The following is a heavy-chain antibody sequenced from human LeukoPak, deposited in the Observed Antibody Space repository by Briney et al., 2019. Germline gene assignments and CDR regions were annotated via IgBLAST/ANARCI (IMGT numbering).Heavy chain of an antibody. Sequence: PGGSLRLSCAASGFTFSSYGIHWARQAPGKGLEGGTFIGYDGRNKYYADSVKGRFTISRDNSKNTLYLHMNSLRAEDTAVYYCAKDNAYYYADYWGQGTLVTVSS. CDR3: AKDNAYYYADY. D-gene: IGHD3-10*01. CDR1: GFTFSSYG. J-gene: IGHJ4*02. V-gene: IGHV3-30*02. CDR2: IGYDGRNK.